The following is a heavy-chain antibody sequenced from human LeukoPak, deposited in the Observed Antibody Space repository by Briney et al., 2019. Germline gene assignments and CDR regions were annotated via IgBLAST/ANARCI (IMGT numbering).Heavy chain of an antibody. Sequence: ASVKVSCKASGYTFTGYYMHWVRQAPGQGLEWMGWINPNSGGTNYAQKSQGWVTMTRDTSISTAYMELSRLRSDDTAVYCCARPGSGSYSEVDAFDIWGQGTMVTVSS. CDR3: ARPGSGSYSEVDAFDI. V-gene: IGHV1-2*04. D-gene: IGHD1-26*01. CDR1: GYTFTGYY. J-gene: IGHJ3*02. CDR2: INPNSGGT.